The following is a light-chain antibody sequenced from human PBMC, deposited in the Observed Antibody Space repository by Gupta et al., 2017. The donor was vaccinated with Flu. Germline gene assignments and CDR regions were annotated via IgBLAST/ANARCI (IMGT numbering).Light chain of an antibody. CDR1: SSNIGSNY. CDR3: AAWDDSLSGV. CDR2: RNN. J-gene: IGLJ3*02. Sequence: QSVLTQPPSASGTPGQRVTISCSGSSSNIGSNYVYWYQQLPVTAPKLLIYRNNQRPSGVPDRFSGSKSGPSASLAISGLRSEDEADYYCAAWDDSLSGVFGGGTKLTVL. V-gene: IGLV1-47*01.